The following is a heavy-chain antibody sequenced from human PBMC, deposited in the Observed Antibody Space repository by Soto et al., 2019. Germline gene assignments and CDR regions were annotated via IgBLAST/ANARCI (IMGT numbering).Heavy chain of an antibody. Sequence: PGESLRLSCAASGFTFISYWMHWVRQTPGKGLVWVSRINSDGSSTNYADSVKGRFTISRDNAKNTVYLQMNSLRAEDTAVYYCARDWGEYYFDYWGQGTLVTVSS. J-gene: IGHJ4*02. CDR1: GFTFISYW. CDR3: ARDWGEYYFDY. CDR2: INSDGSST. D-gene: IGHD3-16*01. V-gene: IGHV3-74*01.